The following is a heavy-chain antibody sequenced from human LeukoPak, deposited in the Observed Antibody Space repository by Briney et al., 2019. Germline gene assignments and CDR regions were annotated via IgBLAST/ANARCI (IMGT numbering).Heavy chain of an antibody. V-gene: IGHV3-11*01. Sequence: GGSLRLSCAASGSTFSDFYMTWIRQAPGKGLEWISYISEDGRITYYADSLKGRFTISRDNAKNSLSLQVDSLRADDTAVYFCARRGNTDSWTVLIDYWGQGTLVTVSS. CDR3: ARRGNTDSWTVLIDY. CDR2: ISEDGRIT. CDR1: GSTFSDFY. D-gene: IGHD3/OR15-3a*01. J-gene: IGHJ4*02.